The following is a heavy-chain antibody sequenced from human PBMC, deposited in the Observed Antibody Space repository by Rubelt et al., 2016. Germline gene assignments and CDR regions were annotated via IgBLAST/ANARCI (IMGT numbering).Heavy chain of an antibody. CDR1: GGSFSGYY. J-gene: IGHJ4*02. CDR2: INQSGDT. V-gene: IGHV4-34*02. D-gene: IGHD6-19*01. Sequence: QVQLQQWGAGLLKPSETLFLTCVVYGGSFSGYYWNWIRQPPGKGLEWIGDINQSGDTNYNPSLTSRVTISVDTTKNKFSRKRSSVTAAETAVDYCARAGDPQQWLDNYFDYWGQGTLVTVSS. CDR3: ARAGDPQQWLDNYFDY.